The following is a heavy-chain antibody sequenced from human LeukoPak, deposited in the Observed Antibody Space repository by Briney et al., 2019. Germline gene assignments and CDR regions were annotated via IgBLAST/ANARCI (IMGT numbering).Heavy chain of an antibody. V-gene: IGHV5-10-1*01. J-gene: IGHJ6*02. CDR3: ARLRALPPYDMDV. Sequence: GESLKISCKCSGDSFTSYWINWVRQMPGKGLEGMGRIDPSDSHTNYSPSFQGHVTISADKSISTAYLQWSSLTASDTAMYYCARLRALPPYDMDVWGQGTTVTVSS. CDR2: IDPSDSHT. CDR1: GDSFTSYW.